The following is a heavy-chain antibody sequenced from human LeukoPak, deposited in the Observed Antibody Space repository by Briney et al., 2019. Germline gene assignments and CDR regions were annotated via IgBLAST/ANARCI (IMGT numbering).Heavy chain of an antibody. V-gene: IGHV5-51*01. D-gene: IGHD4-17*01. CDR2: IYPGYSDT. CDR3: ARQYGRPFDY. Sequence: GESLKISRKGSGYSLSKYWIVRVRQMPGKGLECMVDIYPGYSDTSYSPSFQGQVTISVDKSINTAYLQSSSLEASDTAMYYCARQYGRPFDYWGQGTLVTVSS. J-gene: IGHJ4*02. CDR1: GYSLSKYW.